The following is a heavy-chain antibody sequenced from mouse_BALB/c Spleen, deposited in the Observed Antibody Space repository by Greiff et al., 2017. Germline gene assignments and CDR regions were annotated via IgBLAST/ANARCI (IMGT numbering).Heavy chain of an antibody. CDR2: ISSGGST. V-gene: IGHV5-6-5*01. J-gene: IGHJ3*01. CDR3: ARGEGYDGDFAY. Sequence: EVQLQESGGGLVKPGGSLKLSCAASGFTFSSYAMSWVRQTPEKRLEWVASISSGGSTYYPDSVKGRFTISRDNARNILYLQMSSLRSEDTAMYYCARGEGYDGDFAYWGQGTLVTVSA. CDR1: GFTFSSYA. D-gene: IGHD2-12*01.